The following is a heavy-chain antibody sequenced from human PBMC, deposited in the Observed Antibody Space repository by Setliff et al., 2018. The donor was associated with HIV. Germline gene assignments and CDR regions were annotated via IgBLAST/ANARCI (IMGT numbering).Heavy chain of an antibody. CDR2: ISGSGSI. CDR3: AKSPNRYSPLDWFDP. V-gene: IGHV3-9*01. J-gene: IGHJ5*02. D-gene: IGHD5-18*01. CDR1: GFTFSIYG. Sequence: GGSLRLSCEVSGFTFSIYGMHWVRQAPGKGLEWVSAISGSGSIGYADSVKGRFTISRDNAKNSLYLQMNSLRSEDTALYYCAKSPNRYSPLDWFDPWGQGTLVTVSS.